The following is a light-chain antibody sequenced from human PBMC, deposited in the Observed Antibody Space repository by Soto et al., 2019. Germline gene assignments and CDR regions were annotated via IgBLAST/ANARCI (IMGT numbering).Light chain of an antibody. CDR1: QSVSSSY. J-gene: IGKJ5*01. V-gene: IGKV3-20*01. CDR2: GAS. CDR3: QQYGSSAPIT. Sequence: EIVLTQSPGTLSLSPGEIATLSCRASQSVSSSYLAWYQQKPGQAPRLLIYGASSRATGIPDRFSGSGSGTDFTLTISRLEPEDFALYYCQQYGSSAPITFGQGTRLEIK.